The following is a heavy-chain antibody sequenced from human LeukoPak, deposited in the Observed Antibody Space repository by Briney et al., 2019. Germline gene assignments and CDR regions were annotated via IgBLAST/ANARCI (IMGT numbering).Heavy chain of an antibody. Sequence: PGGSLRLSCAASGFTVSSNYMSWVRQAPGKGLEWVSVIYSGGSTYYADSVKGRLTISRHNSKNTLYLQMNSLRAEDTAVYYCARERVDYDILTGYYRRNWFDPWGQGTLVTVSS. D-gene: IGHD3-9*01. CDR1: GFTVSSNY. CDR2: IYSGGST. V-gene: IGHV3-53*04. J-gene: IGHJ5*02. CDR3: ARERVDYDILTGYYRRNWFDP.